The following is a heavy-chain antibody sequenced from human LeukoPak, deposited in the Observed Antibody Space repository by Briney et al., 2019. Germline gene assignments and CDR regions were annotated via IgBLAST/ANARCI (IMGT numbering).Heavy chain of an antibody. CDR3: ARNLYYYDSSGYYYY. D-gene: IGHD3-22*01. Sequence: GGSLRLSCAASGFTFSDYYMSWIRQAPGKGLECVSYISTSGSPIYYADSVKGRFTISRDNAKNSLYLQMNSLRAEDTAVYYCARNLYYYDSSGYYYYWGQGTLVTVSS. J-gene: IGHJ4*02. CDR2: ISTSGSPI. CDR1: GFTFSDYY. V-gene: IGHV3-11*04.